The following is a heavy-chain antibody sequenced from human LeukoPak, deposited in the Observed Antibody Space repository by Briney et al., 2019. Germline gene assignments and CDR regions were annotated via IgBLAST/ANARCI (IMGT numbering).Heavy chain of an antibody. V-gene: IGHV4-59*12. CDR2: IYYSGST. CDR3: ARDSIAAAGTVDY. Sequence: SETLSLTCSVSGGSISGFHWSWIRQPPGKGLEWIGSIYYSGSTYYNPSLKSRVTISVDTSKNQFSLKLSSVTAADTAVYYCARDSIAAAGTVDYWGQGTLVTVSS. D-gene: IGHD6-13*01. J-gene: IGHJ4*02. CDR1: GGSISGFH.